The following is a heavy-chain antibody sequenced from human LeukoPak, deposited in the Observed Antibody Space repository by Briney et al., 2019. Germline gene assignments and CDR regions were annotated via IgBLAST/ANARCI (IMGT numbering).Heavy chain of an antibody. CDR3: ARVGGYYDSSGYYGPNWFDP. V-gene: IGHV1-18*01. CDR1: GYTFTSYG. J-gene: IGHJ5*02. CDR2: ISAYNGNT. D-gene: IGHD3-22*01. Sequence: ASVKASCKASGYTFTSYGISWVRQAPGQGLEWMGWISAYNGNTNYAQKLQGRVTMTTDTSTSIAYMELRSLRSDDTAVYYCARVGGYYDSSGYYGPNWFDPWGQGTLVTVSS.